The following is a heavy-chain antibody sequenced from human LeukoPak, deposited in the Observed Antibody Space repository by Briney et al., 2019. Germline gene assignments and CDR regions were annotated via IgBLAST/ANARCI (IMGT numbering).Heavy chain of an antibody. CDR3: ARLPWLVPAASSWLNGGYWFDP. V-gene: IGHV4-4*07. Sequence: SETLSLTCTVSGGSINNYYWSWIRQPAGKGLEWIGRIYTRGSTNYNPSLKSRVTISVDTSKNQFSLKLSSVTAADTAVYYCARLPWLVPAASSWLNGGYWFDPWGQGTLVTVSS. CDR1: GGSINNYY. CDR2: IYTRGST. D-gene: IGHD2-2*01. J-gene: IGHJ5*02.